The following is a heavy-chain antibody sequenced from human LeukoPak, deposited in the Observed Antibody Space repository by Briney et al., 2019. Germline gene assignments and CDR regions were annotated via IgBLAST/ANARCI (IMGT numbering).Heavy chain of an antibody. J-gene: IGHJ4*02. CDR3: ARDPPAVGGFDY. V-gene: IGHV4-30-4*02. Sequence: SETLSLTCTVSGDSISSGDYYWSWIRQPPGKGLEWIGYIYYSGSTYYNPSLKSRVTISVDTSKNQFSLKLSSVTAADTAVYYCARDPPAVGGFDYWGQGTLVTVSS. D-gene: IGHD6-19*01. CDR2: IYYSGST. CDR1: GDSISSGDYY.